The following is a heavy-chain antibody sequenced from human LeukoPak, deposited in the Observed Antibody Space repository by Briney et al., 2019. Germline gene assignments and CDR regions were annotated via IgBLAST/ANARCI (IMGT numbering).Heavy chain of an antibody. CDR1: GFTFSSYW. J-gene: IGHJ4*02. CDR2: IKQDGSEK. Sequence: PGGSLRLSCAASGFTFSSYWMSWVRQAPGNGLEWVANIKQDGSEKYYVDSVKGRFTISRDNAKNSLYLQMNSPRAEDTAVYYCARDPQKQQLVFDYWGQGTLVTVSS. D-gene: IGHD6-13*01. CDR3: ARDPQKQQLVFDY. V-gene: IGHV3-7*01.